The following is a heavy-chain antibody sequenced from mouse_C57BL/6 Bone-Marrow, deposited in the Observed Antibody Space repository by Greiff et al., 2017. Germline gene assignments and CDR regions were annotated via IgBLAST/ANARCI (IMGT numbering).Heavy chain of an antibody. Sequence: QVQLKQSGAELVRPGASVTLSCKASGYTFTDYEMHWVKQTPVHGLEWIGAIDPETGGTAYNQKFKGKAILTADKSSSTAYMALRSLTSEDSAVYYCTRRYGSSYAMDYWGQGTSVTVSS. CDR3: TRRYGSSYAMDY. V-gene: IGHV1-15*01. J-gene: IGHJ4*01. D-gene: IGHD1-1*01. CDR2: IDPETGGT. CDR1: GYTFTDYE.